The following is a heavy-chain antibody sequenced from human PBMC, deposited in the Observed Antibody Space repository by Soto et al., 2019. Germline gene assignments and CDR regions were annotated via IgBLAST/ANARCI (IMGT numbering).Heavy chain of an antibody. D-gene: IGHD4-17*01. Sequence: ASVKVSCKASGYIFTSYYIHWVRQAPGQGLEWMGWISAYNGNTNYAQKLQGRVTMTTDTSTSTAYMELRSLRSDDTAVYYCARDLFRNRYGESDYWGQGTLVTVSS. J-gene: IGHJ4*02. V-gene: IGHV1-18*04. CDR1: GYIFTSYY. CDR3: ARDLFRNRYGESDY. CDR2: ISAYNGNT.